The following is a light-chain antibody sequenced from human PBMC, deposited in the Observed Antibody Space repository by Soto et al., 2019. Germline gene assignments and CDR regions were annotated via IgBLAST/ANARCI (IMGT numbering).Light chain of an antibody. Sequence: QSALTQHAYVSGSPGQSITISCTGTSSDVGSYNLVSWYQQHPGKAPKLMIYQGSKRPSGVSNRISGSKSGNTASLTISGLQDEDEADYYCCSYACSSSVYVYGTWKKLTVL. CDR3: CSYACSSSVYV. CDR1: SSDVGSYNL. CDR2: QGS. V-gene: IGLV2-23*01. J-gene: IGLJ1*01.